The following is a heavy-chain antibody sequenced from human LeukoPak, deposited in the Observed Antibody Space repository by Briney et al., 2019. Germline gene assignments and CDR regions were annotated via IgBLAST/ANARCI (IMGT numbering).Heavy chain of an antibody. Sequence: GGSLRLSSAASAFTFSSYAMSWVRQAPGKGLEWVSAIRGSDSSTYYADSVKGRFTISKDNSKNTPYLQMNSLRAEDTAVYYCAKVHWNPYWGQGTLVTVSS. CDR1: AFTFSSYA. V-gene: IGHV3-23*01. J-gene: IGHJ4*02. D-gene: IGHD1-1*01. CDR3: AKVHWNPY. CDR2: IRGSDSST.